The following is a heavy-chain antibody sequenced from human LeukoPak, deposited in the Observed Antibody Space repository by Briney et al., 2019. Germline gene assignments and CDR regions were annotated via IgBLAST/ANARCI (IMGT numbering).Heavy chain of an antibody. Sequence: GGSLRLSCAASGFTFSSYGMHWVRQAPGKGLEWVAFIRYDGSNKYYADPVKGRFTISRDNSKNTLYLQINSLRVEDTAVYYCAKQAAPAHFDYWGQGTLVTVSS. D-gene: IGHD6-13*01. CDR3: AKQAAPAHFDY. CDR1: GFTFSSYG. V-gene: IGHV3-30*02. CDR2: IRYDGSNK. J-gene: IGHJ4*02.